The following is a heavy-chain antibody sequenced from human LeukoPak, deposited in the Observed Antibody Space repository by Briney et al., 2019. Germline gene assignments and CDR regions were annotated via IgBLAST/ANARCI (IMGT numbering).Heavy chain of an antibody. Sequence: GGSLRLSCAASGFTFSSHAMSWVRQAPGKGLEWVSAISGSGGSTYYADSVKGRFTISRDNSKNTLYLQMNSLRAGDTAVYYCAKLYDSSGYSLFDNWGQGTMVTVSS. J-gene: IGHJ3*02. V-gene: IGHV3-23*01. D-gene: IGHD3-22*01. CDR2: ISGSGGST. CDR3: AKLYDSSGYSLFDN. CDR1: GFTFSSHA.